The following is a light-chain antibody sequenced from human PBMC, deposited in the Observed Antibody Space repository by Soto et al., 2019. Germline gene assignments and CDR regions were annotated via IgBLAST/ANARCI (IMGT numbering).Light chain of an antibody. V-gene: IGKV3-20*01. J-gene: IGKJ1*01. Sequence: ESVLTQSPGTLSLSPGEGATLSCRASQSISRLYLSWYQQKPGQPPRLLIYDGSTRATGIPDRFSGSGSGTDFTLTISKLEPGDFAVYYCQQYDTSDTWTFGQGTKV. CDR1: QSISRLY. CDR3: QQYDTSDTWT. CDR2: DGS.